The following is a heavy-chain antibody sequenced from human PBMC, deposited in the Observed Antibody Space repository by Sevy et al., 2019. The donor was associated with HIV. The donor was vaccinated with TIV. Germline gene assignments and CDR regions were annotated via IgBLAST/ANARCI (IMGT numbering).Heavy chain of an antibody. J-gene: IGHJ4*01. CDR2: ISGGGRNI. Sequence: GGSLRLSCAASGFTFSDFYMSWIRQAPGKGPEWISYISGGGRNIYYADSVKGRFTISRDNAKNSLYLQMNSLRAEDTAVYYCAREGILNPAGTSYWGQGTLVTVSS. V-gene: IGHV3-11*01. CDR3: AREGILNPAGTSY. D-gene: IGHD6-13*01. CDR1: GFTFSDFY.